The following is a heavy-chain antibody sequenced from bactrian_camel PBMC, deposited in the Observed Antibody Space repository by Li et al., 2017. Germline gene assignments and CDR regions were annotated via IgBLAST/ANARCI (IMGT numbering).Heavy chain of an antibody. Sequence: HVQLVESGGGLVQPGGSLRLSCVASGSTFSSLFMNWVRQAPGKEREVVAIIYSSDSRTWYGDSVKDRFTISRDNAKNVVALEMNHLKSADTAMYYCAAAHCSDYVDDIGYEYNYWGQGTQVTVS. J-gene: IGHJ4*01. D-gene: IGHD4*01. CDR2: IYSSDSRT. CDR1: GSTFSSLF. V-gene: IGHV3S1*01. CDR3: AAAHCSDYVDDIGYEYNY.